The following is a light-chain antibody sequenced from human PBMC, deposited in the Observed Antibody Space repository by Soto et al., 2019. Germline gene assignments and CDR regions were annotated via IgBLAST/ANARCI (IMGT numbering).Light chain of an antibody. J-gene: IGLJ3*02. CDR3: RLYDRSVRGWV. CDR1: SCNIGAGYD. V-gene: IGLV1-40*01. CDR2: GNS. Sequence: QSVLTQPPSVSGAPGQRVTISCTGNSCNIGAGYDVHWYQQLPGTAPKLLIYGNSNRTSGVPDRFSGSKSGTSASLAITGRQEADEADDYYRLYDRSVRGWVFGGGTKLTVL.